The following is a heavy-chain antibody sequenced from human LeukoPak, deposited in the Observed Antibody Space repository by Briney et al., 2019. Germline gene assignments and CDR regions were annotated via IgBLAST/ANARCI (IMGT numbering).Heavy chain of an antibody. CDR2: ISAYNGNT. D-gene: IGHD3-10*01. CDR1: GYTFTSYG. CDR3: ARDLIPYYYGSGEDY. V-gene: IGHV1-18*01. J-gene: IGHJ4*02. Sequence: ASVKVSCKASGYTFTSYGISWVRQAPGQGLEWMGWISAYNGNTNYAQKLQGRVTMTTDTSTSKDYMELRSLRSDDTAVYYCARDLIPYYYGSGEDYWGQGTLVTVSS.